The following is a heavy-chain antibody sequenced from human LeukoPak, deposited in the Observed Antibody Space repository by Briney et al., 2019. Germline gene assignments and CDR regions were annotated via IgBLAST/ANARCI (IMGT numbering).Heavy chain of an antibody. D-gene: IGHD3-10*01. CDR2: IYTSGST. CDR3: ARHARYYYGSAFDY. Sequence: PSETLSLTCTVSGGCISSDYWSWIRQPPGKGLEWIGYIYTSGSTNYNPSLKSRVTISVDTSKNQFSLKLSSVTAADTAVYYCARHARYYYGSAFDYWGQGTLVTVSS. J-gene: IGHJ4*02. V-gene: IGHV4-4*09. CDR1: GGCISSDY.